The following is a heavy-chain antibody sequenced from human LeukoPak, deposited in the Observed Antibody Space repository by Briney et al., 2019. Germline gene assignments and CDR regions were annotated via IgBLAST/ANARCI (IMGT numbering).Heavy chain of an antibody. CDR3: AKNLTNTASLDY. D-gene: IGHD2-8*01. V-gene: IGHV3-23*01. CDR2: ISGSGGVP. Sequence: GGSLRLSCAASGFIFSTYGMSWVRQVPGKGLVWLASISGSGGVPHYADSARGRLTISRDNSKNMVYLQLSSLRVEDTAVYHCAKNLTNTASLDYWGQGTLVTVSS. CDR1: GFIFSTYG. J-gene: IGHJ4*02.